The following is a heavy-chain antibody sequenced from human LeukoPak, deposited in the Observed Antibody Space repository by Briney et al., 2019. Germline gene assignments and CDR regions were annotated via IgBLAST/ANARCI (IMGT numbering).Heavy chain of an antibody. D-gene: IGHD3-10*01. Sequence: RASETLSLTCTVSGGSISSSSYYWGWIRQPPGKGLEWIGCIYYSGSTNYNPSLKSRVTISVDTSKNQFSLKLSSVTAADTAVYYCARDSLVFDMVRGVSGMDVWGQGTTVTVSS. J-gene: IGHJ6*02. V-gene: IGHV4-39*07. CDR1: GGSISSSSYY. CDR2: IYYSGST. CDR3: ARDSLVFDMVRGVSGMDV.